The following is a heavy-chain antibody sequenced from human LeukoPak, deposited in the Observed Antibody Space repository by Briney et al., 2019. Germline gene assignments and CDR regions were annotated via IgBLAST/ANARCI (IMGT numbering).Heavy chain of an antibody. D-gene: IGHD2-8*01. CDR2: ISWNSGSI. CDR3: AKEEGGLISDFDY. CDR1: GFTFDDYA. J-gene: IGHJ4*02. V-gene: IGHV3-9*01. Sequence: PGRSLRLSCAASGFTFDDYAMHWVRQAPGKGLEWVSGISWNSGSIGYADSVKGRFTISRDNAKNSLYLQMNSLRAEDTALYYCAKEEGGLISDFDYLGQGTLVTVSS.